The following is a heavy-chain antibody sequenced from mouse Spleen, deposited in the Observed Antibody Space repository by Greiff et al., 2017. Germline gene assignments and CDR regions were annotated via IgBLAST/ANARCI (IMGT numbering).Heavy chain of an antibody. J-gene: IGHJ2*01. D-gene: IGHD1-2*01. Sequence: EVQGVESGGGLVKPGGSLKLSCAASGFPFSSYAMPWVRQTPGKRLEWVATISSGGSYTYYPDSVKGRFTISRDNAKNTLYLQMSSLRSEDTAMYYCARQGGLLRPLDYWGQGTTLTVSS. V-gene: IGHV5-9-3*01. CDR1: GFPFSSYA. CDR2: ISSGGSYT. CDR3: ARQGGLLRPLDY.